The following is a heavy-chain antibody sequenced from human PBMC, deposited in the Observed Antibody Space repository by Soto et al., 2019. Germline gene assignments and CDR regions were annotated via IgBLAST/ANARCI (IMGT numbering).Heavy chain of an antibody. J-gene: IGHJ4*02. V-gene: IGHV4-39*01. CDR1: GGSISNSSYL. Sequence: QLQLQESGPRLVKPSETLFLTCTVSGGSISNSSYLWGWIRQPPGKGLQWIGSVSYSGSTYYNPSLKSRVTISVDTSKTQSSLRLSSVTAADTAVYYCSRIAVSGPITGFDYWGQGALVTVSS. D-gene: IGHD6-19*01. CDR2: VSYSGST. CDR3: SRIAVSGPITGFDY.